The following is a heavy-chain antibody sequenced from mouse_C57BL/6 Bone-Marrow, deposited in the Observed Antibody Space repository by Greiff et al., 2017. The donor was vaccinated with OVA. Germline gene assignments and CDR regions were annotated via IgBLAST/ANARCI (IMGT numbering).Heavy chain of an antibody. V-gene: IGHV5-4*01. D-gene: IGHD1-1*02. CDR3: ARDGGRLYAMDY. CDR1: GFTFSSYA. CDR2: ISDGGSYT. Sequence: EVQLVESGGGLVKPGGSLKLSCAASGFTFSSYAMSWVRQTPEKRLEWVATISDGGSYTYYPDNVKGRFTISRDNAKNNLYLQMSHLKSEDTAMYYCARDGGRLYAMDYWGQGTSVTVSS. J-gene: IGHJ4*01.